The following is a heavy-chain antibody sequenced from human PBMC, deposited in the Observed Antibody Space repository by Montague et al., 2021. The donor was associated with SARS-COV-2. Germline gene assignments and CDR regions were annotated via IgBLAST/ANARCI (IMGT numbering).Heavy chain of an antibody. V-gene: IGHV3-74*01. D-gene: IGHD2/OR15-2a*01. Sequence: SRRLSLSASGFTFISYWMHWVRQAPGKGLVWVSYINSDGSITHYADSVKGRFTISRDNAKSTLYLQMNNLRAEDTAVYYCAKGGFYRFDAFDTWGQGTIVTVSS. CDR2: INSDGSIT. CDR3: AKGGFYRFDAFDT. CDR1: GFTFISYW. J-gene: IGHJ3*02.